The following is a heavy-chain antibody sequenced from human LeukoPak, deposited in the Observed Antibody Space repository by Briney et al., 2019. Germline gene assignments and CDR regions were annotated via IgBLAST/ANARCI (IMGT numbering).Heavy chain of an antibody. V-gene: IGHV1-18*04. CDR2: ISAHNGNT. Sequence: WASVKVSCKASGYTFTSYGISWVRQAPGQGLEWMGWISAHNGNTNYAQKLQGRVTMTTDTSTSTAYMELRSLRSDDTAVYYCARATPYGTNWFDPWGQGTLVTVSS. J-gene: IGHJ5*02. CDR3: ARATPYGTNWFDP. D-gene: IGHD1-1*01. CDR1: GYTFTSYG.